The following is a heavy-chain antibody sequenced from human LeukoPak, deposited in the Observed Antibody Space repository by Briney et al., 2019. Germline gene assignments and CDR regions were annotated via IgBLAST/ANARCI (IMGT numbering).Heavy chain of an antibody. Sequence: GGSLRLSCAASGFTFSSYSMNWVRQAPGKGLEWVSSISSSSSYIYYADSVKGRFTISRDNAKNSLYLQMNSLRAEDTAVYYCARDLGDYYGSGPINWFDPWGQGTLVTVSS. CDR2: ISSSSSYI. CDR3: ARDLGDYYGSGPINWFDP. CDR1: GFTFSSYS. J-gene: IGHJ5*02. V-gene: IGHV3-21*01. D-gene: IGHD3-10*01.